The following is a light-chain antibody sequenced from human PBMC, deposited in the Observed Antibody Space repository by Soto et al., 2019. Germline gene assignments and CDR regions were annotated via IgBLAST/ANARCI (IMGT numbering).Light chain of an antibody. V-gene: IGKV3D-20*02. CDR1: QSVSSNN. CDR2: GAS. Sequence: EIVLTQSPGTLSLSPGERATLSCRASQSVSSNNLAWYQQRPGQAPRVVIYGASTRATGIPERFSGSRSGTDFTLTISSLEPEDFGVYFCHQRNKFGQGTRLEIK. J-gene: IGKJ5*01. CDR3: HQRNK.